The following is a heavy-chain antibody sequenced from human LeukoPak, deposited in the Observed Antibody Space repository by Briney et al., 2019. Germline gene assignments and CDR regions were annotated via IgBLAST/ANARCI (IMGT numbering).Heavy chain of an antibody. CDR3: ARSLTRGYSSGFDP. J-gene: IGHJ5*02. D-gene: IGHD6-19*01. CDR1: GFTFSGYG. CDR2: IWYDGSNK. Sequence: PGGSLRLSCAASGFTFSGYGMHWVRQAPGKGLEWVAVIWYDGSNKYYAGSVKGRFTISRDNSKNTLYLQMNSLRAEDTAVYYCARSLTRGYSSGFDPWGQGTLVTVSS. V-gene: IGHV3-33*01.